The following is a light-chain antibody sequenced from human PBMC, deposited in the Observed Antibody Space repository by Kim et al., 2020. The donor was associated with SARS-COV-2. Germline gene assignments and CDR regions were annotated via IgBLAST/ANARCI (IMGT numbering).Light chain of an antibody. Sequence: EIVLTQSPGTLSLSPGEGATLSCRASQIVSSNYLTWYQHKPGQAPRVLIYGAYSRATGIPDRFSGSGSGTDFTLTISRLEPEDFAVYYCQQYDGFMYTFGQGTKLKI. CDR2: GAY. CDR3: QQYDGFMYT. CDR1: QIVSSNY. J-gene: IGKJ2*01. V-gene: IGKV3-20*01.